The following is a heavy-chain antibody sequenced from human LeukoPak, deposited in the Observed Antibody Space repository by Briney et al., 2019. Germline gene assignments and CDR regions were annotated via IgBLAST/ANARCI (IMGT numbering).Heavy chain of an antibody. J-gene: IGHJ5*02. CDR2: IFYSGNT. Sequence: SETLSLTCTVSGGSISSSNYYWGWIRQPPGKGLEWIGNIFYSGNTYYNPSLKSRVTISVDTSKNQFSLRLSSVTAADTAVYYCARLRFLEWLPIPTNWFDPWGQGTLVTVSS. V-gene: IGHV4-39*07. D-gene: IGHD3-3*01. CDR1: GGSISSSNYY. CDR3: ARLRFLEWLPIPTNWFDP.